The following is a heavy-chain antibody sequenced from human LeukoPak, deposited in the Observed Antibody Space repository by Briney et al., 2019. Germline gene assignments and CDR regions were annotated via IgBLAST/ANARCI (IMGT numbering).Heavy chain of an antibody. CDR2: INHSGGT. D-gene: IGHD3-22*01. CDR1: GGSFSGYY. Sequence: SETLSLTCAVYGGSFSGYYWSWIRQPPGKGLEWIGEINHSGGTNYNPSLKSRVTISVDTSKNQFSLKLSSVTAADTAVYYCARTYDSSGYYYEIDAFDIWGQGTMVTVSS. J-gene: IGHJ3*02. CDR3: ARTYDSSGYYYEIDAFDI. V-gene: IGHV4-34*01.